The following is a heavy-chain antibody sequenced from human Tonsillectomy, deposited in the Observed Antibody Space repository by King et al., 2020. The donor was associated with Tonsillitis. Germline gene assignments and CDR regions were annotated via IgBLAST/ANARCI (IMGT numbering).Heavy chain of an antibody. CDR2: ISGSGYNT. D-gene: IGHD2-15*01. CDR3: VREMLTGSCADY. Sequence: VQLVESGGGLVQPGGPLRLSCAASGFTFRSYALSWVRQSPGTGLQWVSAISGSGYNTYYIDSVKGRFTISRDNSKNTVSLQMNSLRAEDTGVYYCVREMLTGSCADYWGQGTLVTVSS. CDR1: GFTFRSYA. J-gene: IGHJ4*02. V-gene: IGHV3-23*04.